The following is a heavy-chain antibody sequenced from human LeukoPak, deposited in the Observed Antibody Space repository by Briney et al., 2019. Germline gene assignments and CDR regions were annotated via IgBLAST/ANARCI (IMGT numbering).Heavy chain of an antibody. CDR2: ISSSGSTI. Sequence: PGGSLRLSCAASGFTFSDYYMSWIRQAPGKGLEWVSYISSSGSTIYYADSVKGRFTISRDNSKNTLYLQMNSLRAEDTAVYYCAIVVVIRGPDAFDIWGQGTMVTVSS. CDR1: GFTFSDYY. CDR3: AIVVVIRGPDAFDI. J-gene: IGHJ3*02. V-gene: IGHV3-11*04. D-gene: IGHD3-22*01.